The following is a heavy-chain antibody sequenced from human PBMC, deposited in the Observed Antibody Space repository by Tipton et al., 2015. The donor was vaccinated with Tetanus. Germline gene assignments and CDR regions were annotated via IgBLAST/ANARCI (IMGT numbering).Heavy chain of an antibody. CDR1: GFTFSSYA. CDR2: ISSTSAYI. CDR3: ASGSALDY. D-gene: IGHD6-25*01. V-gene: IGHV3-21*01. Sequence: GSLRLSCVASGFTFSSYAMSWVRQAPGKGLEWVSAISSTSAYIYYADSLKGRFTISRDNAKNSLYLQMNSLRVEDTAVYYCASGSALDYWGQGSLVTVSS. J-gene: IGHJ4*02.